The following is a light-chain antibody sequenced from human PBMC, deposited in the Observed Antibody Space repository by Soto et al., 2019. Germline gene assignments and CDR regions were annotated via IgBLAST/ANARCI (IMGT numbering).Light chain of an antibody. J-gene: IGKJ2*01. CDR1: QTIDNN. CDR3: QQYNNWPQT. V-gene: IGKV3-15*01. CDR2: RAS. Sequence: EVVLTQSPATLSVSPGQRATLSCRTSQTIDNNLAWYQQQPGQSPRLLIYRASTRAPGIPTRFSGGGAGTEFTLTISSLQSEDFAVYSCQQYNNWPQTFGQGTKLEI.